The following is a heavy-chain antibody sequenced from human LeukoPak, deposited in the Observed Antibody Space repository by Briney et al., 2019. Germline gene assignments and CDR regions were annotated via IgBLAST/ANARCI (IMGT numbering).Heavy chain of an antibody. J-gene: IGHJ4*02. D-gene: IGHD1-14*01. CDR1: GGSFSGYY. V-gene: IGHV4-34*01. CDR3: ARAPVLVDTLYYFDY. CDR2: INHSGST. Sequence: SETLSLTCAVYGGSFSGYYWSWIRQPPGEGLEWIGEINHSGSTNYNPSLKSRVTISVDTSKNQFSLKLSSVTAADTAVYYCARAPVLVDTLYYFDYWGQGTLVTVSS.